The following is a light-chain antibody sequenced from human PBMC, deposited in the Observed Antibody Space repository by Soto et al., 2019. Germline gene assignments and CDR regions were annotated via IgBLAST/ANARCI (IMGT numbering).Light chain of an antibody. Sequence: ALRMTQSPSSLSASTGDRVTITCRASQGISNYLAWYQQRPGKAPRVLIHAASTLQGGVPSRFSGSGSGTYFTLTITYLQSEDFATYYCQHYYTYPWTFGQGTRVEIK. CDR2: AAS. CDR1: QGISNY. CDR3: QHYYTYPWT. V-gene: IGKV1-8*01. J-gene: IGKJ1*01.